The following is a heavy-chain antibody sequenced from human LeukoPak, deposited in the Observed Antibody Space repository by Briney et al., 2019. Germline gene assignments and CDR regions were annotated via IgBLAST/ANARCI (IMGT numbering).Heavy chain of an antibody. Sequence: SETLSLTCTVSGYSISSGYYWGWIRQPPGKGLEWIGSIYHSGSTYYNPSLKSRVTISVDTSKNQFSLKLSSVTAADTAVYYCAVANGDGLGYWGQGTLVTVSS. CDR3: AVANGDGLGY. D-gene: IGHD4-17*01. CDR1: GYSISSGYY. CDR2: IYHSGST. V-gene: IGHV4-38-2*02. J-gene: IGHJ4*02.